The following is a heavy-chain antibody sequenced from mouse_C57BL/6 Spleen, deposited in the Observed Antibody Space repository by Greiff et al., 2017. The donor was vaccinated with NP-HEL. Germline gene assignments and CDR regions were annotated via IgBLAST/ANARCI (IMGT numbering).Heavy chain of an antibody. CDR1: GYTFTSYW. D-gene: IGHD1-1*01. CDR3: ARGYGSSHWYFDV. J-gene: IGHJ1*03. Sequence: QVQLKQPGAELVKPGASVKLSCKASGYTFTSYWMQWVKQRPGQGLEWIGEIDPSDSYTNYNQKFKGKATLTVDTSSSTAYMQLSSLTSEDSAVYYCARGYGSSHWYFDVWGTGTTVTVSS. V-gene: IGHV1-50*01. CDR2: IDPSDSYT.